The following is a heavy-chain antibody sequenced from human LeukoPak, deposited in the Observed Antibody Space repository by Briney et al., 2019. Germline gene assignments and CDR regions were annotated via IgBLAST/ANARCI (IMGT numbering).Heavy chain of an antibody. Sequence: GGSLTLSCAPSGFTFSSYGMSWLRHAPGKGLEWVSGIRGSGSGGSTYYADSVKGRFTISRDDSKNTLYLQMNSLRAEDTAVYYCAEDVDAAAGLGFDYWGQGTLVTVSS. D-gene: IGHD6-13*01. CDR1: GFTFSSYG. J-gene: IGHJ4*02. CDR2: IRGSGSGGST. CDR3: AEDVDAAAGLGFDY. V-gene: IGHV3-23*01.